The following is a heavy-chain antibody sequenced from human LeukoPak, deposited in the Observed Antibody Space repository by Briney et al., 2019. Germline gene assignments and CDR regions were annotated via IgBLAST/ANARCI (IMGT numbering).Heavy chain of an antibody. V-gene: IGHV4-34*01. D-gene: IGHD5-12*01. Sequence: PSETLSLTCAVYGGSFSGYYWSWIRQPPGKGLEWIGEINHSGSTNYNPSLKSRVTISVDTSKNQFSLKLSSVTAADTAVYYCASLSGYDRAFDYWGQGTLVTVSS. J-gene: IGHJ4*02. CDR3: ASLSGYDRAFDY. CDR1: GGSFSGYY. CDR2: INHSGST.